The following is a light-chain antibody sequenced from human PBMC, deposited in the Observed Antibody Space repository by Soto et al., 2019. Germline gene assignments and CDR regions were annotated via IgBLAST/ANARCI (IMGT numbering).Light chain of an antibody. V-gene: IGKV1-39*01. CDR1: QAMSSY. J-gene: IGKJ2*01. Sequence: DIQMTQSPSSLSASVGDRVTITCRASQAMSSYLNWYQQRPGKAPKLLIYDTSSLQPGVPSRFSGSESGTDYTPTVSNLQPEDAATYYCQQSYAFGQGTKLEIK. CDR3: QQSYA. CDR2: DTS.